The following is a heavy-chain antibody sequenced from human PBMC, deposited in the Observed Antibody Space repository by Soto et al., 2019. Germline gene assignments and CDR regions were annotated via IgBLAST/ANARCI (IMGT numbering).Heavy chain of an antibody. Sequence: SLRPSRLASVFTFKNYGMNRVRQAAGKGLEWVAYFWANGRTTYYAESVMGGLSISRDNVKKKLYLQMDSVGADDTAVYYCAKDLSYGSLDFDYWGRGSLVTVSS. CDR3: AKDLSYGSLDFDY. V-gene: IGHV3-33*06. CDR2: FWANGRTT. J-gene: IGHJ4*02. CDR1: VFTFKNYG. D-gene: IGHD5-18*01.